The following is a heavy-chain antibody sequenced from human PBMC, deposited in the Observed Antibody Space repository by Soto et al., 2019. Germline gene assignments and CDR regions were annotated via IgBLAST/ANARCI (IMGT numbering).Heavy chain of an antibody. D-gene: IGHD7-27*01. CDR3: AHRNGGHNYYYCCVDV. CDR2: IYWDDDK. J-gene: IGHJ6*02. V-gene: IGHV2-5*02. Sequence: QITLKESGPTLVKPIQTLTLTCTFSGFSLSTSAVGVGWIRQPPGKALEWLALIYWDDDKRYSPSLKSRLTITXXTXKXLVVHTITNMDPVDTATYYCAHRNGGHNYYYCCVDVWGQGTTVTVSS. CDR1: GFSLSTSAVG.